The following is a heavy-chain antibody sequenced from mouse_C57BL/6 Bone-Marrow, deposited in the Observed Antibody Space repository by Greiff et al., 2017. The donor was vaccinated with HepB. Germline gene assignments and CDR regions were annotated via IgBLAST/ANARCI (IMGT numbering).Heavy chain of an antibody. CDR3: AREGCAYWYFDV. CDR1: GYTFTSYW. Sequence: VQLQQPGAELVKPGASVKLSCKASGYTFTSYWMQWVKQRPGQGLEWIGEIDPSDSYTNYNQKFKGKATVTVDTSSSTAYMQLSSLTSEDSAVYYCAREGCAYWYFDVWGTGTTVTVSS. J-gene: IGHJ1*03. CDR2: IDPSDSYT. V-gene: IGHV1-50*01.